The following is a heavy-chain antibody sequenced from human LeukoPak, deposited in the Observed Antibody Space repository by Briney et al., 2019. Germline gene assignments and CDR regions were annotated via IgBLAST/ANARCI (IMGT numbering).Heavy chain of an antibody. Sequence: PSETLSLTCTVSGGSISSYYWSWIRQPPGKGLEWIGYIYYSGSTNYNPSLKSRVTISVDTSKNQFSLKLSSVTAADMAVYYCARVPAAAGIINWFDPWGQGTLVTVSS. CDR1: GGSISSYY. CDR2: IYYSGST. V-gene: IGHV4-59*01. D-gene: IGHD6-13*01. J-gene: IGHJ5*02. CDR3: ARVPAAAGIINWFDP.